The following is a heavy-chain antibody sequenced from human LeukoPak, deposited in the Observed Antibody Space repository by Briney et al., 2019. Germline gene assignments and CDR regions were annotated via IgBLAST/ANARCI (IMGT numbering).Heavy chain of an antibody. CDR3: ARSLSPYYDVTSAYWVWGY. D-gene: IGHD3-3*01. CDR2: INQSGDT. Sequence: SETLSLTCGVSGESFSGYYWSWLRQPPGKGLEWIGEINQSGDTNYNPSFESRVTMSVDASKKQFSLKVKSVIAADGAVYYCARSLSPYYDVTSAYWVWGYWGQGTLVIISS. V-gene: IGHV4-34*01. CDR1: GESFSGYY. J-gene: IGHJ4*02.